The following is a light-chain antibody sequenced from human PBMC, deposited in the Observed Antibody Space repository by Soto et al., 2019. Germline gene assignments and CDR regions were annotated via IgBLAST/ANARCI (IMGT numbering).Light chain of an antibody. J-gene: IGKJ1*01. CDR2: GAS. CDR3: QQYNNWPPT. V-gene: IGKV3-15*01. CDR1: QSVSSN. Sequence: EIVTTQSPATLSVSPGERDTLSCRASQSVSSNLAWYQQKPGQAPRLLIYGASTRATGIPARFSGSGSGTEFTLTISSLQSEDFAVYYCQQYNNWPPTFGQGTKV.